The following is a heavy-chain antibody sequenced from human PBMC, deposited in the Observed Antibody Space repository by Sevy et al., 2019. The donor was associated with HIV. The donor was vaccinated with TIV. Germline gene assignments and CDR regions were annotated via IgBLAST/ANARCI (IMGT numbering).Heavy chain of an antibody. Sequence: GGCLRLSCAASGFTFSDHYMDWVRQAPGKGLEWVGRTRNKANSYTTEYAASVKGRFTISRDDSKNSLYLQMNSLKTEDTAVYYCATLAAVGTPWNYYYYMDVWGKGTTVTVSS. V-gene: IGHV3-72*01. CDR3: ATLAAVGTPWNYYYYMDV. J-gene: IGHJ6*03. CDR1: GFTFSDHY. CDR2: TRNKANSYTT. D-gene: IGHD6-13*01.